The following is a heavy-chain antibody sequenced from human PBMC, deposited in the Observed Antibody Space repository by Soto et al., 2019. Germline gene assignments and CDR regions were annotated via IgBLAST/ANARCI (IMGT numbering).Heavy chain of an antibody. V-gene: IGHV3-23*01. CDR3: AKDRSGSWASAAAIGLDP. Sequence: PGGSLRLSCAASGFTFSSYAMSWVRQAPGKGLEWVSAISGSGGSTYYADSVKGRFTISRDNSKNTLYLQMNSLRDEDTAVYYCAKDRSGSWASAAAIGLDPWGQGTMVAVYS. CDR1: GFTFSSYA. J-gene: IGHJ5*02. CDR2: ISGSGGST. D-gene: IGHD2-2*01.